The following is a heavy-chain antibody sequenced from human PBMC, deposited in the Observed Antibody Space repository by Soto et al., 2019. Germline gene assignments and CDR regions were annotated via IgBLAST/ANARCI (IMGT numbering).Heavy chain of an antibody. CDR3: ARGRGWEQWLLQGAPYYYGMDV. CDR1: GGSFSGYY. CDR2: INHSGST. Sequence: PSETLSLTCAVYGGSFSGYYWSWIRQPPGKGLEWIGEINHSGSTNYNPSLKSRVTISVDTSKNQFSLKLSSVTAADTAVYYCARGRGWEQWLLQGAPYYYGMDVWGQGTTVTVSS. V-gene: IGHV4-34*01. J-gene: IGHJ6*02. D-gene: IGHD6-19*01.